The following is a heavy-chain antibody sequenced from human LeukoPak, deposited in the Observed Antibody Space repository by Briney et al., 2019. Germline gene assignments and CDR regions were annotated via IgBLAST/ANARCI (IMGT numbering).Heavy chain of an antibody. D-gene: IGHD2-21*02. CDR1: GFIFSNYA. Sequence: GGSLRLSCAASGFIFSNYAMHWVRQAPGKGLEWVSGISWNSGSIGYADSVKGRFTISRDNAKNSLYLQMNSLRAEDTALYYCAKDGLPGLYCGGDCYNNWFDPWGQGTLVTVSS. CDR2: ISWNSGSI. CDR3: AKDGLPGLYCGGDCYNNWFDP. V-gene: IGHV3-9*01. J-gene: IGHJ5*02.